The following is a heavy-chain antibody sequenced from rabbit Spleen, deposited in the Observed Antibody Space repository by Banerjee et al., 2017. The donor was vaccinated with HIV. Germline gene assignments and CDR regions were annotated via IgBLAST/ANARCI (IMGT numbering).Heavy chain of an antibody. V-gene: IGHV1S45*01. Sequence: QEQLEESGGGLVQPGGSLKLSCKASGFDFSNYGVSWVRQAPGKGLEWISCIAGDSSGFTYSATWAKGRFTCSKTSSTTVTLQMTSLTVADTATYFCARDTGTSFSSYGMDLWGPGTLVTVS. J-gene: IGHJ6*01. CDR2: IAGDSSGFT. CDR3: ARDTGTSFSSYGMDL. CDR1: GFDFSNYG. D-gene: IGHD7-1*01.